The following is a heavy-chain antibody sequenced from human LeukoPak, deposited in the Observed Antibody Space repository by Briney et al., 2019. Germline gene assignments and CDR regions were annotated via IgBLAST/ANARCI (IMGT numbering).Heavy chain of an antibody. CDR2: IYYSGST. D-gene: IGHD6-13*01. V-gene: IGHV4-39*01. CDR1: GGSISSSSYY. J-gene: IGHJ4*02. Sequence: SETLSLTCTVSGGSISSSSYYWGWIRQPPGKGLEWIGSIYYSGSTYYNPSLKSRVTISVDTSKNQFSLKLCSVTAADTAVYYCARRAAAGRIDYWGQGTLVTVSS. CDR3: ARRAAAGRIDY.